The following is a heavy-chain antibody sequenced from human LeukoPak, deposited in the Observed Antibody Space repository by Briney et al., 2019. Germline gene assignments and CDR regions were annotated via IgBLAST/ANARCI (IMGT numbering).Heavy chain of an antibody. CDR1: GYTFTSYD. CDR2: MNPNSGNT. J-gene: IGHJ4*02. D-gene: IGHD2-2*01. Sequence: ASVKVSCKASGYTFTSYDINWVRQATGQGLEWMGWMNPNSGNTGYAQKFQGRVTITRNTSISTAEMEPSSLRAEDTAVYYCARRRGYAYDYWGQGTLVTVSS. V-gene: IGHV1-8*03. CDR3: ARRRGYAYDY.